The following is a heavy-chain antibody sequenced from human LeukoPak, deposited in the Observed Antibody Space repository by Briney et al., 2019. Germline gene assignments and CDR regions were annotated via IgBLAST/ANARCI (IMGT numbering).Heavy chain of an antibody. D-gene: IGHD5-24*01. V-gene: IGHV4-39*01. J-gene: IGHJ5*02. CDR1: GGSISSSTYY. CDR2: IHYSGST. Sequence: PSETLSLTCTVSGGSISSSTYYWAWIRQPPGKGLEWTATIHYSGSTYYNPSLRSRVTLSVETSKNQFSLHLRSVTAADTAVYYCARHTSMATRTNWFDPWGQGTLVTVSS. CDR3: ARHTSMATRTNWFDP.